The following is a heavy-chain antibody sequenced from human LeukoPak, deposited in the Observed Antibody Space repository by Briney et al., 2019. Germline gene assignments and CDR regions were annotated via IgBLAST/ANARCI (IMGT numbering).Heavy chain of an antibody. J-gene: IGHJ4*02. CDR1: GGTFSSYA. CDR3: ARTATIGYYFDY. D-gene: IGHD5-24*01. Sequence: SVKVSCXASGGTFSSYAISWVRQAPGQGLEWMGGIIPIFGTANYAQKFQGRVTITTDESTSTAYMELSSLRSEDTAVYYCARTATIGYYFDYWGQGTLVTVSS. CDR2: IIPIFGTA. V-gene: IGHV1-69*05.